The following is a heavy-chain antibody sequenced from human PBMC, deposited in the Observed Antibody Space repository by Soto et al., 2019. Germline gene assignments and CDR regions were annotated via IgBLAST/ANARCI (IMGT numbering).Heavy chain of an antibody. CDR2: ISSSSSTI. D-gene: IGHD6-13*01. J-gene: IGHJ4*02. Sequence: GGSLRLSCAASGFTFSSYSMNWVRQAPGKGLEWVSYISSSSSTIYYADSVKGRFTISRDNAKNSLYLQMNSLRDEDTAVYYCARKLQQQLGWLVDYWGQGTLVTVSS. CDR3: ARKLQQQLGWLVDY. V-gene: IGHV3-48*02. CDR1: GFTFSSYS.